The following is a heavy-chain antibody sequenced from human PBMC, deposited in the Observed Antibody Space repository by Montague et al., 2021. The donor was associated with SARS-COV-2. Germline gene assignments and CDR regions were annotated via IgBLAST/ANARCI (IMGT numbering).Heavy chain of an antibody. CDR3: ARAFTDWLRYYGMDV. CDR2: IYYSGST. CDR1: GGSISSSSYY. Sequence: SKTLSLTCTVSGGSISSSSYYWGWIRQPPGKGLEWIGSIYYSGSTYYNPSLKSRVTISVDTSKNQFSLKLSSVTAADTAVYYCARAFTDWLRYYGMDVWGQGTTVTVSS. J-gene: IGHJ6*02. D-gene: IGHD3-9*01. V-gene: IGHV4-39*01.